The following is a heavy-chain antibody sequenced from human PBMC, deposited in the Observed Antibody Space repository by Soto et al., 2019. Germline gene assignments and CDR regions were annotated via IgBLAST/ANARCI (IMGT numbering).Heavy chain of an antibody. D-gene: IGHD1-1*01. V-gene: IGHV4-59*08. J-gene: IGHJ6*02. CDR1: SGPTSSHN. Sequence: QVQLQQSGPGLVKPSETLSLTCSVSSGPTSSHNWGWIRQTPGRGLEWIGYVYSTGGTCYNPSLKSRVTISADTSTNHISLTLTSVTAADTAVYYCVRQGIGNLHGLVDVWGQGTTVRVSS. CDR3: VRQGIGNLHGLVDV. CDR2: VYSTGGT.